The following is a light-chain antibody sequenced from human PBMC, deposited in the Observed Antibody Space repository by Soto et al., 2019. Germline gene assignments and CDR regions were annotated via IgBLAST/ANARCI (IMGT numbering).Light chain of an antibody. CDR2: VDS. CDR3: PVWDTMSDHYV. CDR1: NIESKS. Sequence: SYELTQPPSVSVAPGQTARITCGGNNIESKSVHWYQQRPGQAPVLVIYVDSDRPSGIPDRFSASTSGNTAALTISRVEAGDEADYYCPVWDTMSDHYVFGSGTKLTVL. J-gene: IGLJ1*01. V-gene: IGLV3-21*02.